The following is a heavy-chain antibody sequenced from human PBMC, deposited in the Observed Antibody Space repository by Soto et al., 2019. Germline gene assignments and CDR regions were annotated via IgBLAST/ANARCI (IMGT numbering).Heavy chain of an antibody. Sequence: SETLSLTCTVSGGSSSSTTYYWGWIRQSPGKGLEWIGNIYSGGNTYYNPSLKSRVTTSVDTSKSHLSLQLISVTAADTAVYYCAGQSYESRGYFYAYRGQGTLVTVSS. D-gene: IGHD3-22*01. J-gene: IGHJ4*02. CDR2: IYSGGNT. CDR3: AGQSYESRGYFYAY. CDR1: GGSSSSTTYY. V-gene: IGHV4-39*01.